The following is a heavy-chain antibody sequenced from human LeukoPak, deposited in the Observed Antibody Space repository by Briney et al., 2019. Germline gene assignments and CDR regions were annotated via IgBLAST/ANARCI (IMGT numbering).Heavy chain of an antibody. CDR3: ASRSVVGSFYYFDY. Sequence: GGSLRLSCAASGFTFSSYSMNWVRQAPGKGLEWVSSISSSSSYIYYADSVKGRSTISRDNAKNSLYLQMNSLRAEDTAVYYCASRSVVGSFYYFDYWGQGTLVTVSS. D-gene: IGHD3-10*01. CDR1: GFTFSSYS. J-gene: IGHJ4*02. V-gene: IGHV3-21*01. CDR2: ISSSSSYI.